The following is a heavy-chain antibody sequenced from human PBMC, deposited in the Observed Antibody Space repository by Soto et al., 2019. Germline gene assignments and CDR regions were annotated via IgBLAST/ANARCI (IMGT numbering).Heavy chain of an antibody. V-gene: IGHV3-13*05. CDR1: GFTFRNYD. CDR3: ARTDRVFYGLDV. CDR2: ISAAGDP. Sequence: EVQLVESGGGLVQPGGSLRLSCEASGFTFRNYDMHWVRQGTGKGLEWVSGISAAGDPDYADSVEGRFTISRENAQNSFFLQMNSLRVGDTAVYYCARTDRVFYGLDVWGQGTTVIVSS. J-gene: IGHJ6*02.